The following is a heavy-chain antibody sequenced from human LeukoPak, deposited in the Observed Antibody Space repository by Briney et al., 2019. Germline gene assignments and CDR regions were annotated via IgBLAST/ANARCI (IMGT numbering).Heavy chain of an antibody. D-gene: IGHD3-22*01. J-gene: IGHJ3*02. CDR1: GGTFSSYA. Sequence: SVKVSCKASGGTFSSYAISWVRQAPGQGLEWMGGIIPIFGTANYAQKFQGRVTITTDESTSTAYMELSSLRSEDTAVYYCARDTTAYYDSSGYYYADAFDIWGQGTMVTVSS. CDR2: IIPIFGTA. V-gene: IGHV1-69*05. CDR3: ARDTTAYYDSSGYYYADAFDI.